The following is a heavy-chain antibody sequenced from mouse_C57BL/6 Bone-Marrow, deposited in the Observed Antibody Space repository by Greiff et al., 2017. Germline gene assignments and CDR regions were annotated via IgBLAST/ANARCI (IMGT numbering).Heavy chain of an antibody. Sequence: QVQLQQPGAELVRPGSSVKLSCKASGYTFTSYWMHWVKQRPIQGLEWIGNIDPSDSETHYNQKFKDKATLTVDKSSSTAYMQLSSLTSEDSAVYYCARPPYYYGSSYRYFDVWGTGTTVTVSS. D-gene: IGHD1-1*01. CDR3: ARPPYYYGSSYRYFDV. V-gene: IGHV1-52*01. CDR2: IDPSDSET. J-gene: IGHJ1*03. CDR1: GYTFTSYW.